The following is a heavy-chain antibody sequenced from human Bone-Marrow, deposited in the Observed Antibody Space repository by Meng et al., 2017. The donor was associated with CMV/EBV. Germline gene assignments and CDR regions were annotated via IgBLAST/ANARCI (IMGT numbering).Heavy chain of an antibody. D-gene: IGHD3-10*01. J-gene: IGHJ6*02. CDR3: ARGITMVRGNYYYGMDV. Sequence: ASVKVSCKASGGTFSSYAISWVRQAPGQGLEWMGWINPNSGGTNFAQKFQGRVTMTRDTSITTAYMELTRLISDDTAVYYCARGITMVRGNYYYGMDVWGQGTTVTVSS. V-gene: IGHV1-2*02. CDR2: INPNSGGT. CDR1: GGTFSSYA.